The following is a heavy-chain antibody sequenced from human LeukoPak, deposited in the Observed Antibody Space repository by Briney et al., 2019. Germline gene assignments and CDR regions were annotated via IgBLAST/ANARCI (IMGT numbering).Heavy chain of an antibody. Sequence: SETLSLTCTVSGGSISSSNYYWGWIRQPPGKGLEWIGYIYYSGSTSYNSSLKSRVTISVDTSKNQFSLKLSSVTAADTAVYYCARGVRDRGQLWLRGNYYYYYMDVWGKGTTVTVSS. CDR2: IYYSGST. CDR3: ARGVRDRGQLWLRGNYYYYYMDV. V-gene: IGHV4-61*05. J-gene: IGHJ6*03. CDR1: GGSISSSNYY. D-gene: IGHD5-18*01.